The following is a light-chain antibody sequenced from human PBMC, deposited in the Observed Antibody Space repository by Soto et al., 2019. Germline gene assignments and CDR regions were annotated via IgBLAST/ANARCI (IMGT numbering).Light chain of an antibody. CDR3: QQSYSTPLFT. Sequence: DIQMTQSPSSLSASVGDRVTITCRASQSISSYLNWYQQKPGKAPKLLIYAASSLQSGVPSRFSGSGSGTDFTLTISSLQPEDFATYYCQQSYSTPLFTFGPGTKVPIK. CDR1: QSISSY. J-gene: IGKJ3*01. CDR2: AAS. V-gene: IGKV1-39*01.